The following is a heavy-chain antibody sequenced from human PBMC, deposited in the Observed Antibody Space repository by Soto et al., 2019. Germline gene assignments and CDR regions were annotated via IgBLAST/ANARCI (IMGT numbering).Heavy chain of an antibody. J-gene: IGHJ5*02. D-gene: IGHD3-16*01. Sequence: QVQLQESGPGLVKPSGTLSLTCAVSNGSITSGNWRSWVRQPPGKGQEWIGDIYQTGSTKYNPSLCRRVIISADQPKNNFSLSRSSLTAAATAVYFCARVWGALARIAGWFGPWGRGILVTVSS. CDR1: NGSITSGNW. CDR2: IYQTGST. V-gene: IGHV4-4*02. CDR3: ARVWGALARIAGWFGP.